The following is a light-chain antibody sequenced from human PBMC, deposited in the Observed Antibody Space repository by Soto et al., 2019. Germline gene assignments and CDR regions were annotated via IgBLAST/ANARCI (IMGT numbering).Light chain of an antibody. CDR1: SSDVGSYNL. Sequence: QSALTQPASVSGSPGQSITISCPGTSSDVGSYNLVSWYQQHPGKAPKLMIYEGSKRPSGVSNRFSGSKSGNTASLTISGLPAEDEADYYCCSYAGSSTFYVFGTGTKLTVL. CDR2: EGS. V-gene: IGLV2-23*01. CDR3: CSYAGSSTFYV. J-gene: IGLJ1*01.